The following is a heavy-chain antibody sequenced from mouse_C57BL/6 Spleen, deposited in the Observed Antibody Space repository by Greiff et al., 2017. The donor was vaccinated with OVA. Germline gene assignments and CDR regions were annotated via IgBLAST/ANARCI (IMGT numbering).Heavy chain of an antibody. CDR2: ISYDGSN. J-gene: IGHJ1*03. CDR1: GYSITSGYY. Sequence: EVHLVESGPGLVKPSQSLSLTCSVTGYSITSGYYWNWIRQFPGNKLEWMGYISYDGSNNYNPSLKNRISITRDTSKNQFFLKLNPVTTEDTATYYCASDVWGTGTTVTVSS. CDR3: ASDV. V-gene: IGHV3-6*01.